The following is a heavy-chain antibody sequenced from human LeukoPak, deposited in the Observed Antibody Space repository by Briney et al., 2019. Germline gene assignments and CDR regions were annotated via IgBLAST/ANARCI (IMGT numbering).Heavy chain of an antibody. D-gene: IGHD2-15*01. J-gene: IGHJ5*02. CDR3: ARVGEYCSGGSCYSWFDP. CDR1: GGSISSYY. V-gene: IGHV4-59*01. CDR2: IYYSGST. Sequence: PSETLSLTCTVSGGSISSYYWSWIRQPPGKGLEWIGYIYYSGSTNYNPSLKSRVTISVDTSKNQFSLKLSSVTAADTAVYYCARVGEYCSGGSCYSWFDPWGQETLVTVSS.